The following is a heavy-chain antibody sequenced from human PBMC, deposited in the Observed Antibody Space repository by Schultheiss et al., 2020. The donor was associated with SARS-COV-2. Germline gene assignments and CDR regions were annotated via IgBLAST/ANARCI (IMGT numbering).Heavy chain of an antibody. CDR2: IWYDGSNK. V-gene: IGHV3-33*01. CDR1: GFTFSSYG. J-gene: IGHJ4*02. Sequence: GESLKISCAASGFTFSSYGMHWVRQAPGKGLEWVAVIWYDGSNKYYADSVKGRFTISRDNYKNTLYLQMNSLRAEDTAVYYCARAFRDGYGLSDYWGQGTLVTVSS. D-gene: IGHD5-24*01. CDR3: ARAFRDGYGLSDY.